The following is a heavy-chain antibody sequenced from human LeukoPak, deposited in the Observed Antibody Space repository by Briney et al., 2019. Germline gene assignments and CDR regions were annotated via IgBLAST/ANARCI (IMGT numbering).Heavy chain of an antibody. Sequence: SGPALVKPTQTLTLTCTFSGFSLTTSGMSVSWIRQPPGKSLEWLARIDWDDDKFYSTSLQTRLTISKDTSRNQVVLTMTDVDAVDTATYYCARRNWGQYFLDFWGQGTLVTVSS. CDR1: GFSLTTSGMS. J-gene: IGHJ4*02. CDR3: ARRNWGQYFLDF. CDR2: IDWDDDK. V-gene: IGHV2-70*17. D-gene: IGHD7-27*01.